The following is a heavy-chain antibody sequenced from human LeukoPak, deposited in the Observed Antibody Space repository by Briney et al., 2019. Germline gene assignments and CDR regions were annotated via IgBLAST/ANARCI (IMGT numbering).Heavy chain of an antibody. CDR1: GFTFSSYW. CDR2: IKQDGSEK. Sequence: GGSLRLSCAASGFTFSSYWMTWVRQAPGMGLEWVANIKQDGSEKYYVDSVKGRFTISGDNSKNTLYLQMNSLRAEDTAVYYCAKKTYNYPIKGNFDYWGQGTLVTVSS. V-gene: IGHV3-7*03. D-gene: IGHD1-20*01. J-gene: IGHJ4*02. CDR3: AKKTYNYPIKGNFDY.